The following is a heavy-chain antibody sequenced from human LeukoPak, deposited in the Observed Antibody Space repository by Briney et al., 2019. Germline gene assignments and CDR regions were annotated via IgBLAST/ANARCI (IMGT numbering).Heavy chain of an antibody. CDR3: ARRYCYGGSCYSAHDY. Sequence: SETLSLTCTVSGGSINGYYWTWIRQPPGEGLDWIGYIYYSGSTKYNPSLKSRVTISVDTSKNQFSLKLSSATAADTAVYYCARRYCYGGSCYSAHDYWGQGTLVTVSS. CDR1: GGSINGYY. J-gene: IGHJ4*02. D-gene: IGHD2-15*01. CDR2: IYYSGST. V-gene: IGHV4-59*08.